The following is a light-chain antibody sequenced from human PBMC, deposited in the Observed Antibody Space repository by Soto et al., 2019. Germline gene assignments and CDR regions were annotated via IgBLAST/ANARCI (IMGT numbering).Light chain of an antibody. Sequence: QSVLTQPPSVSAAPGQKVTISCSGSSSNIGGNSVSWYQQLPGTAPKLLIYDDNKRPSGIPDRFSGSKSGTSATLGITGFQTGDEADYYCGSRDSSSTFVFGTGTKVTVL. CDR3: GSRDSSSTFV. CDR2: DDN. CDR1: SSNIGGNS. V-gene: IGLV1-51*01. J-gene: IGLJ1*01.